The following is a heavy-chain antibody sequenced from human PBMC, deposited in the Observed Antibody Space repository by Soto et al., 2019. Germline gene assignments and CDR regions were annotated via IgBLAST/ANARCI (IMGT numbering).Heavy chain of an antibody. Sequence: ASVKVSCKASGYTLTTYGISWVRQAPGLGLEWMGWISAYNINTKYSQNLQGRVTMTTDTSTSTAYMELRSLRSDDTAVYYCARVGHYYDSSGYGAFDYWGQ. CDR1: GYTLTTYG. CDR2: ISAYNINT. J-gene: IGHJ4*01. D-gene: IGHD3-22*01. CDR3: ARVGHYYDSSGYGAFDY. V-gene: IGHV1-18*01.